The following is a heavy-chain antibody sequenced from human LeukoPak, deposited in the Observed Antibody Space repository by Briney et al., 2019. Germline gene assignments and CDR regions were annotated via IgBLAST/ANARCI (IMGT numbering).Heavy chain of an antibody. J-gene: IGHJ4*02. D-gene: IGHD1-26*01. CDR1: GFTFSSYE. CDR2: ISSSGSTI. V-gene: IGHV3-48*03. CDR3: ARPPAVVGATTTVDY. Sequence: GGSLRLSCAASGFTFSSYEMNWVRQAPGKGLEWVSYISSSGSTIYYADSVKSRFTISRDNAKNSLYLQMNSLRAEDTAVYYCARPPAVVGATTTVDYWGQGTLVTVSS.